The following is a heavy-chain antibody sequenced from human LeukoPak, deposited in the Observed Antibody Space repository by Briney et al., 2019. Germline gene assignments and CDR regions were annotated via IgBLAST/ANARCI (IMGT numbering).Heavy chain of an antibody. V-gene: IGHV1-46*01. Sequence: GASEKVSCKASGYTFTSYYIHWVRQAPGQGLEWMGIINPRSSSTPYAQKFQGRVTMTRDTYTSTVYKEVRSLRSEDAAVYYCARPRVEHDYDSRGSFDSWGQGTLVIVS. J-gene: IGHJ4*02. D-gene: IGHD3-22*01. CDR2: INPRSSST. CDR3: ARPRVEHDYDSRGSFDS. CDR1: GYTFTSYY.